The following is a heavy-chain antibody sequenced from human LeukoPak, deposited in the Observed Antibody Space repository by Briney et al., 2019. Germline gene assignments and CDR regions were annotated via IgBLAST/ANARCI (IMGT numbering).Heavy chain of an antibody. V-gene: IGHV4-39*07. J-gene: IGHJ5*02. CDR2: IFYTGTT. Sequence: PSETLSLTCTVSGGSISSSSHYWGLIRRSPGKGLEWIGSIFYTGTTYYNLSLNNRVTISVDTAKNQFSLKLTSVTAADTAFYFCARGLTLIIVTGFGWFDPWGQGTLVTVSS. D-gene: IGHD3-10*01. CDR3: ARGLTLIIVTGFGWFDP. CDR1: GGSISSSSHY.